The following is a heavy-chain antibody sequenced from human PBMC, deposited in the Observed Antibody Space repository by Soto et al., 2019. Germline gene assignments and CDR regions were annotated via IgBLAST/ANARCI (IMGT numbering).Heavy chain of an antibody. CDR2: MNPNSGNT. V-gene: IGHV1-8*01. CDR3: ARTYGDPEGHYYYYMDV. J-gene: IGHJ6*03. Sequence: ASVKVSCKASGYTFTSYDINWVRQATGQGLEWMGWMNPNSGNTGYAQKFQGRVTMTRNTSISTAYMELSSLRSEDTAVYYCARTYGDPEGHYYYYMDVWGKGTTVTVSS. CDR1: GYTFTSYD. D-gene: IGHD4-17*01.